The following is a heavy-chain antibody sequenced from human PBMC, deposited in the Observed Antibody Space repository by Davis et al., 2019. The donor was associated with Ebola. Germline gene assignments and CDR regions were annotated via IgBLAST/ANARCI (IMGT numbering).Heavy chain of an antibody. Sequence: ASVKVSCKVSGYTLSELSMHWVRQAPGKGLEWMGGFDPEETETIYAQRFQGRVTMTEDTSTDTAYMELSSLRSEDTAVYYCATAKQWLSWFDPWGQGTLVTVSP. D-gene: IGHD6-19*01. CDR2: FDPEETET. CDR1: GYTLSELS. V-gene: IGHV1-24*01. CDR3: ATAKQWLSWFDP. J-gene: IGHJ5*02.